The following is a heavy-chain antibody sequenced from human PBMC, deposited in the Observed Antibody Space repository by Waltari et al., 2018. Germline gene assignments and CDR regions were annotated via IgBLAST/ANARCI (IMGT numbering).Heavy chain of an antibody. CDR3: AREFTSGTVTKYYFDS. CDR1: VVTVILYS. J-gene: IGHJ4*02. Sequence: EVQLVESGGGVVQPGGSLRLSWAASVVTVILYSLNWARQAPGKGLEWIAYRSSSSSTKYYADPVMGRFTISRENAKNLLYLQMNSLRDEDTAVYYCAREFTSGTVTKYYFDSWGQGTLVTVSS. V-gene: IGHV3-48*02. CDR2: RSSSSSTK. D-gene: IGHD4-4*01.